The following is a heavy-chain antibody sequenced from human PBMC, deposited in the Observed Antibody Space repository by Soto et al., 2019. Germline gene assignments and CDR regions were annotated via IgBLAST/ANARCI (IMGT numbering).Heavy chain of an antibody. CDR1: GYTFTSYG. CDR3: ATALIRATLDAFDI. Sequence: ASVKVSCKASGYTFTSYGMSWVRQAPGQGLEWMGIISPCDGSTSYAQKFQGRVTMTRDTSTSTAYMELSSLRSEDTAVYYCATALIRATLDAFDIWGQGTMVPVSP. D-gene: IGHD1-26*01. J-gene: IGHJ3*02. CDR2: ISPCDGST. V-gene: IGHV1-46*03.